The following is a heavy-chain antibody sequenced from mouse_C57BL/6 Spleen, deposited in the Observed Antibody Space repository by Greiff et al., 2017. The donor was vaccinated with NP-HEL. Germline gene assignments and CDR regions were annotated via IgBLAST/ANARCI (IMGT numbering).Heavy chain of an antibody. V-gene: IGHV5-17*01. Sequence: VKLMESGGGLVKPGGSLKLSCAASGFTFSDYGMHWVRQAPEKGLEWVAYISSGSSTIYYADTVKGRFTISRDNAKNTLFLQMTSLRSEDTAMYYCARWAYYAMDYWGQGTSVTVSS. CDR1: GFTFSDYG. J-gene: IGHJ4*01. CDR3: ARWAYYAMDY. CDR2: ISSGSSTI.